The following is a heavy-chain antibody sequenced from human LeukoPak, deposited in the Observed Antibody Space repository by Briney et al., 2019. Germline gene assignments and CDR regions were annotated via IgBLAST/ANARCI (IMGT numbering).Heavy chain of an antibody. CDR3: AKVAGDAVVVAATQERGVAH. CDR2: ISGSGGST. V-gene: IGHV3-23*01. D-gene: IGHD2-15*01. Sequence: PGGSLRLSCAASGFTFSSYAMSWVRQAPGKGLEWVSAISGSGGSTYYADSVKGRLTISRDNSKNTLYLQMNSLRAEDTAVYYCAKVAGDAVVVAATQERGVAHWGQGTLVTVSS. J-gene: IGHJ5*02. CDR1: GFTFSSYA.